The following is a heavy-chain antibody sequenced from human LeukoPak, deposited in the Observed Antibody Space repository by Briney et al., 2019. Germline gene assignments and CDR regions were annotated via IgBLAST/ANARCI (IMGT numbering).Heavy chain of an antibody. D-gene: IGHD2-15*01. J-gene: IGHJ4*02. Sequence: SETLSLTCTVSGDSISTNTYYWGWIRQPPGKGLEWIGNIHWSGTTFYNPSLKSRVTISVDTSKNQFSLKLSSVTAADTAVYYCARRSGGGSWTFDYWGQGTLVTVSS. V-gene: IGHV4-39*07. CDR3: ARRSGGGSWTFDY. CDR1: GDSISTNTYY. CDR2: IHWSGTT.